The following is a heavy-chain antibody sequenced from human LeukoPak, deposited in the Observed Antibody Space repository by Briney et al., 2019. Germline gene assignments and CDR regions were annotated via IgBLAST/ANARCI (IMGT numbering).Heavy chain of an antibody. V-gene: IGHV4-39*02. CDR2: IYHSGNS. CDR1: GGSISTSSYY. D-gene: IGHD6-19*01. J-gene: IGHJ4*02. Sequence: SETLSLTCTVSGGSISTSSYYWGWIRQSPGKGLEWIVSIYHSGNSYYNPSLKSRATISVDTSKNHFSLKLRSVTAADTAVYYCARAETYSSGWYDAFFDYWGQGTLVTVSS. CDR3: ARAETYSSGWYDAFFDY.